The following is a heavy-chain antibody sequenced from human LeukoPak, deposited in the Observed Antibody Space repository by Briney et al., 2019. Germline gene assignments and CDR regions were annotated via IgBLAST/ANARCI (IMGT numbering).Heavy chain of an antibody. CDR3: SRGGAPAGYAYDI. V-gene: IGHV3-13*01. CDR1: GFTFSNYD. D-gene: IGHD6-13*01. Sequence: GGSLRLSCATSGFTFSNYDVHWVRQATGEGLEWVSAIGTAGDTYYPGSVKGRFTISRDNAKNSFYLQMNNLRAGDTAVYYCSRGGAPAGYAYDIWGHGTVVTVSS. CDR2: IGTAGDT. J-gene: IGHJ3*02.